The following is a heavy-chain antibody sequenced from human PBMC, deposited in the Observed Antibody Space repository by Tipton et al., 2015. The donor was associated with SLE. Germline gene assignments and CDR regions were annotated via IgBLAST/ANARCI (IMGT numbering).Heavy chain of an antibody. CDR1: GGSFSNYH. J-gene: IGHJ5*02. CDR2: ISYDGSA. V-gene: IGHV4-59*01. D-gene: IGHD5-12*01. CDR3: ARHHSLLRRFDP. Sequence: LRLSCTVSGGSFSNYHWIWIRQPPGKGLEWIGYISYDGSANSNPSLKSRVTISRDTSKNQFSLRLSSVTAADTAVYFCARHHSLLRRFDPWGQGTLVTVSS.